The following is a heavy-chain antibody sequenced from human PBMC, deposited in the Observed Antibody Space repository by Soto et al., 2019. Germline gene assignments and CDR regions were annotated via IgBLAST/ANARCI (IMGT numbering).Heavy chain of an antibody. V-gene: IGHV1-8*01. CDR3: SSGKRSVRSPSTAMTVFDY. D-gene: IGHD5-18*01. Sequence: QVQLVQSGAEVKKPGASVKVSCKASGYTFTSYDINWVRQATGQGLEWMGCMNANSGNTGYAQKFQGIVSMARNTSISTAYMELSRLRSEDTDVYYCSSGKRSVRSPSTAMTVFDYWGQGTLVTVSS. CDR1: GYTFTSYD. J-gene: IGHJ4*02. CDR2: MNANSGNT.